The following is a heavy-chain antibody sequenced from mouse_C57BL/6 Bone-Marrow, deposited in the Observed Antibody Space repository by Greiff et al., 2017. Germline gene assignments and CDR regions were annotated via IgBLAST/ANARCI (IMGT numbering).Heavy chain of an antibody. CDR3: ASYYYYGSSYPYYFDY. Sequence: VQLQQSGAELARPGASVKLSCKASGYTFTSYGISWVKQRTGQGLEWIGEIYPRSGNTYYNEKFKGKATLTADKSSSTAYMELRSLTSEDSAVYFCASYYYYGSSYPYYFDYWGQGTTLTVSS. CDR1: GYTFTSYG. CDR2: IYPRSGNT. J-gene: IGHJ2*01. D-gene: IGHD1-1*01. V-gene: IGHV1-81*01.